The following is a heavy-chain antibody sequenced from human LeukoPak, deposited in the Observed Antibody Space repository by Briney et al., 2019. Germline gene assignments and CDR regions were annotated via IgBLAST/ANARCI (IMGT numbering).Heavy chain of an antibody. CDR2: ISYDGSNK. Sequence: GGSLRLSCVASGFTFSQYAMHWVRQVPGKGLEWVAVISYDGSNKYYADSVKGRFTISRDNSKNTLYLQMNSLRAEDTAVYYCAKFRPRGSKECFDYWGQGTLVTVSS. D-gene: IGHD1-26*01. V-gene: IGHV3-30-3*02. CDR3: AKFRPRGSKECFDY. CDR1: GFTFSQYA. J-gene: IGHJ4*02.